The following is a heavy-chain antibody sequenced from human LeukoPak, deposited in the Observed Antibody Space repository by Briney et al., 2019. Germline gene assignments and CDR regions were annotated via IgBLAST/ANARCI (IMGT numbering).Heavy chain of an antibody. CDR2: ISPDGSTT. CDR3: TRDRTTITLFEL. J-gene: IGHJ4*02. V-gene: IGHV3-74*01. Sequence: GGSLRLSCAASGFIFRNSWMTWIRRAPGKGLVWVSRISPDGSTTGYADSVKGRFTASRDNARNTLYLQINSLRAEDSAVYYCTRDRTTITLFELWGQGTLVTVSS. CDR1: GFIFRNSW. D-gene: IGHD4-11*01.